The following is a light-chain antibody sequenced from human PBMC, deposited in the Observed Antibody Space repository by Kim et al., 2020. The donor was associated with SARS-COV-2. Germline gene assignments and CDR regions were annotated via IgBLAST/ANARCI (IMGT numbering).Light chain of an antibody. CDR1: NIGSKS. CDR3: QVWVSSSDHRV. J-gene: IGLJ3*02. Sequence: SYELTQPPSVSVAPGKTARITCGGNNIGSKSVHWYQQKPGQAPVLVIYYDSDRPSGIPERFSGSNSGNTATLTISRVEAGYEADYYCQVWVSSSDHRVFG. V-gene: IGLV3-21*01. CDR2: YDS.